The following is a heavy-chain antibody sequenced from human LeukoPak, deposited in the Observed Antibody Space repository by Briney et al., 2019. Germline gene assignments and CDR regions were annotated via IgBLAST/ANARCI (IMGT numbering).Heavy chain of an antibody. J-gene: IGHJ6*03. V-gene: IGHV3-7*01. CDR3: ARELEFPIFNYYYYMDV. Sequence: GGSLRLFCAASGFTFSSYWMSWVRQAPGKGLEWVANIKQDGSEKYYVDSVKGRFTISRDNAKNSPYLQMNSLRAEDTAVYYCARELEFPIFNYYYYMDVWGKGTTVTVSS. CDR2: IKQDGSEK. CDR1: GFTFSSYW. D-gene: IGHD1-1*01.